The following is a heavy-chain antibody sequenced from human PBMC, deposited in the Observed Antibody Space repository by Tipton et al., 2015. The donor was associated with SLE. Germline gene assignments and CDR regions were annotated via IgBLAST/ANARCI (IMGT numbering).Heavy chain of an antibody. CDR3: ARGMVTWRGAIIGVDV. V-gene: IGHV4-39*07. Sequence: LRLSCTVPGGSISSSDFYWSWVRQPPGKGPEWIGTVYFTGRTYYNPSLNSRVTIFLDTSKNQFSLNLSSVTAADTAVYYCARGMVTWRGAIIGVDVWGQGTTVNVSS. J-gene: IGHJ6*02. CDR1: GGSISSSDFY. CDR2: VYFTGRT. D-gene: IGHD2-21*02.